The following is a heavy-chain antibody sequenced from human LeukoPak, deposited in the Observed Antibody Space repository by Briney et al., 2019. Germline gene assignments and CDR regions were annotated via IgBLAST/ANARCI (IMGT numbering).Heavy chain of an antibody. CDR1: EITVSSNY. J-gene: IGHJ3*02. CDR3: ARGQFYHDSSGYPDGFDI. V-gene: IGHV3-48*01. CDR2: ISSGSSPI. Sequence: PGGSLRLSCAASEITVSSNYMSWVRQAPGKGLEWVSYISSGSSPIYYADAVKGRFTISRDNAKNSLHLQLNSLRAEDTAVYYCARGQFYHDSSGYPDGFDIWGQGTRVIVSS. D-gene: IGHD3-22*01.